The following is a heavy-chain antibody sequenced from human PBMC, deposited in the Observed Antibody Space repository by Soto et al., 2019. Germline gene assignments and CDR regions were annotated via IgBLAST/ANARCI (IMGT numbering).Heavy chain of an antibody. D-gene: IGHD3-10*01. CDR2: ISYDGSNK. CDR3: ARGFPGGSGSSYYYYYGMDV. Sequence: GGSLRLSCAASGFTFSSYAMHWVRQAPGKGLEWVAVISYDGSNKYYADSVKGRFTISRDNSKNTLYLQMNSLRAEDTAVYYCARGFPGGSGSSYYYYYGMDVWGQGTTVTVSS. V-gene: IGHV3-30-3*01. J-gene: IGHJ6*02. CDR1: GFTFSSYA.